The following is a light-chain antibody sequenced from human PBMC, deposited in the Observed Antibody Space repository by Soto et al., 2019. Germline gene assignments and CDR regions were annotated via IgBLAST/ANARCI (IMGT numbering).Light chain of an antibody. CDR2: DVS. CDR3: SSYTSSSTYV. CDR1: SSDVGGYNY. Sequence: QSALTQPASVSGSPGQSITISCTGTSSDVGGYNYVSWYQQHPGKAPKLMIYDVSYRPSGVSNRFSGSKSGNTASLTISGLQAEVEADYYCSSYTSSSTYVFGTGTKLIVL. V-gene: IGLV2-14*03. J-gene: IGLJ1*01.